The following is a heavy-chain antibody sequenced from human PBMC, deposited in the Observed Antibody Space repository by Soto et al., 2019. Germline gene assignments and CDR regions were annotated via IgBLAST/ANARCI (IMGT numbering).Heavy chain of an antibody. CDR2: ISAYNGNT. CDR1: GYTFTSYG. V-gene: IGHV1-18*01. D-gene: IGHD5-18*01. Sequence: ASVKVSCKASGYTFTSYGISWVRQAPGQGLEWMGWISAYNGNTNYAQKLQSRVTMTTDTSTSTAYMELRSLRSDDTAVYYCAREGVDTAMVSRQDYYYYMDVWGKGTTVTVSS. CDR3: AREGVDTAMVSRQDYYYYMDV. J-gene: IGHJ6*03.